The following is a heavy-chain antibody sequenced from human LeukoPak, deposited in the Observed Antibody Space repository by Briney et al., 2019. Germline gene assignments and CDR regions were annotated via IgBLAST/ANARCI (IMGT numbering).Heavy chain of an antibody. V-gene: IGHV3-30*02. J-gene: IGHJ4*02. Sequence: GGSLRLSCAASGFTFSSYGMHWVRQAPGKGLEWVAFIRYDGSNKYYADSVKGRFTISRDNSKNTLYVQMNSLRAEDTAVYYCAKITDGELRRFDYWGQGTLVTVSS. CDR1: GFTFSSYG. CDR3: AKITDGELRRFDY. CDR2: IRYDGSNK. D-gene: IGHD1-26*01.